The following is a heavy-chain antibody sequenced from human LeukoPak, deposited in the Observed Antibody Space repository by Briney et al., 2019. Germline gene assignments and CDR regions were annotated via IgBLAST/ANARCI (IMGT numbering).Heavy chain of an antibody. V-gene: IGHV3-48*03. Sequence: PGGSLRLSCVASGFTFSSSEMNWVRQAPGKGLEWVSCISSSGRTIYYADSAQDRFTISRDNAKNSLSLQMNSLRAEDTAVYYCARGTGSGWTDYWGQGTLVTVSS. D-gene: IGHD6-19*01. CDR2: ISSSGRTI. J-gene: IGHJ4*02. CDR3: ARGTGSGWTDY. CDR1: GFTFSSSE.